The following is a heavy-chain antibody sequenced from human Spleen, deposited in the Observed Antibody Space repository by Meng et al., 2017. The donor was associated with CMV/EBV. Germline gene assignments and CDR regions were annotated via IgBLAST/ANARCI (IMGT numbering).Heavy chain of an antibody. D-gene: IGHD6-19*01. CDR1: GYTFTNFG. J-gene: IGHJ5*02. V-gene: IGHV1-18*01. CDR3: ARDSPAVAFNRWLDP. Sequence: APGYTFTNFGISWVRQAPGQGLEWMGWISGYNGNVKYAQEFQGRVTMTADTSTSIAYMEVRRLRSDDTAVYYCARDSPAVAFNRWLDPWGQGTLVTVSS. CDR2: ISGYNGNV.